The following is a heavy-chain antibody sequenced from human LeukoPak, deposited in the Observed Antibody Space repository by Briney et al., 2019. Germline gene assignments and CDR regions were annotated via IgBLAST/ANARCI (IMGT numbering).Heavy chain of an antibody. Sequence: PSETLSLTCAVYGGSFSGYYWSWIRQPPGEGLESIGEINHSGSTNYNPSLKSRVTISVDTSKNQFSLKLSSVTAADTAVYYCARRNLGRRGAFDIWGQGTMVTVSS. V-gene: IGHV4-34*01. D-gene: IGHD1-14*01. CDR1: GGSFSGYY. CDR3: ARRNLGRRGAFDI. CDR2: INHSGST. J-gene: IGHJ3*02.